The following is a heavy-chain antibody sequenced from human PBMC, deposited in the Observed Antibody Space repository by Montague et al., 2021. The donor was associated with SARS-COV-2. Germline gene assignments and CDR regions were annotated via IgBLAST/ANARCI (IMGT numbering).Heavy chain of an antibody. CDR1: GFTFSEYS. J-gene: IGHJ4*03. V-gene: IGHV3-23*03. D-gene: IGHD3/OR15-3a*01. CDR2: FSSDGCDT. CDR3: ARDFRYPRDVDSTVFDF. Sequence: SLRLSCAASGFTFSEYSMSWVRHAPGKGLEWVAVFSSDGCDTYYADSVKGRFTTSRDISRNLFYLHFNNVRGEDTAADFCARDFRYPRDVDSTVFDFWGQGTLVTVSS.